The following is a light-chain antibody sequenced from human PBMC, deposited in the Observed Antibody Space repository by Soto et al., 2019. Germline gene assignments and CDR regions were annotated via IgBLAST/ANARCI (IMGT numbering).Light chain of an antibody. CDR1: QSVSSNF. CDR2: GAS. J-gene: IGKJ1*01. Sequence: EIVLTQSPGTLSLSPGESATLSCRASQSVSSNFLAWFQHKPGQAPRLLIYGASSRATGIPDRFSGSGSGTDFTLTISRLEPEDFAVYYCQQYGISPRTFGQGTKVEIK. V-gene: IGKV3-20*01. CDR3: QQYGISPRT.